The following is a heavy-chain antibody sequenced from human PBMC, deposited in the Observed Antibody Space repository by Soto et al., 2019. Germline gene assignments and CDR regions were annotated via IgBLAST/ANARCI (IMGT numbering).Heavy chain of an antibody. V-gene: IGHV3-48*01. CDR1: GFTFSSYS. J-gene: IGHJ5*02. CDR2: ISSSSSTI. D-gene: IGHD6-13*01. Sequence: EVQLVESGGGLVQPGGSLRLSCAASGFTFSSYSMNWVRQAPGKGLEWVSDISSSSSTIYYADSVKGRFTISRDNAKNSLYLQMHSLRAEDTAVYYCARHPERIAEIGWFDPWGQGTLVTVSS. CDR3: ARHPERIAEIGWFDP.